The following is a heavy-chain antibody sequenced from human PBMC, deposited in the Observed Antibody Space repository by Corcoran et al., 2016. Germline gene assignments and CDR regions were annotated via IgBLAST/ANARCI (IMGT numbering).Heavy chain of an antibody. Sequence: QLQLQESGPGLVKPSETLSLTCTVSGGSISSSSYYWGWIRQPPGKGLEWIGSIYYSGSTYYNPSLKSRVTISVDTSKNQFSLKLSSVTAADTAVYYCARDRVLSRYYYYGMDVWGQGTTVTVSS. V-gene: IGHV4-39*07. CDR3: ARDRVLSRYYYYGMDV. J-gene: IGHJ6*02. CDR1: GGSISSSSYY. CDR2: IYYSGST. D-gene: IGHD6-6*01.